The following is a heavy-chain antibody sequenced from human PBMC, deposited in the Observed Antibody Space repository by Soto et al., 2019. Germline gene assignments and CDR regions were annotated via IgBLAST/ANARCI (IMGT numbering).Heavy chain of an antibody. J-gene: IGHJ5*02. D-gene: IGHD1-26*01. CDR3: ARDSASGADSGWFHP. CDR1: GFTFSNYG. Sequence: QGQLVESGGGVVQPGRSLRLSCAASGFTFSNYGMHWVRQAPGKGLEWVAGIWYDGSNPYYADSVKGRFTISRDSSKNTVYLQINSLRAEDTAVFYCARDSASGADSGWFHPWGQGTLVTVSS. V-gene: IGHV3-33*01. CDR2: IWYDGSNP.